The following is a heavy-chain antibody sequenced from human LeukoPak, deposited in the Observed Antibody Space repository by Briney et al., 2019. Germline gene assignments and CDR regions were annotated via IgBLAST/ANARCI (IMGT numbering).Heavy chain of an antibody. CDR2: ISSSSTYI. J-gene: IGHJ6*03. V-gene: IGHV3-21*01. CDR1: GFTFNSYS. Sequence: GGSLRLSCAASGFTFNSYSMNWVRQAPGKGLEWVSTISSSSTYIYYVHSVKGRFTISRDTAKSSLYLQMDSLRAEDTAVYYCTRDGIFGVVGYYYYMDVWGKGTTVTVSS. CDR3: TRDGIFGVVGYYYYMDV. D-gene: IGHD3-3*01.